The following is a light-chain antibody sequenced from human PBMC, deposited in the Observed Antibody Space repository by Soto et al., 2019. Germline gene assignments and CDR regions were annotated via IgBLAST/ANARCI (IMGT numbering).Light chain of an antibody. CDR1: QGVGY. CDR3: QQWHSSPSIT. Sequence: EIVLTQSPCTLSLSPGERATLSCRASQGVGYLAWYQQKPGQSPRLLLYGASNRATGVPDRFSGSGSGTDFTLTISSLEPEDFAVYFCQQWHSSPSITFGQGTRLEIK. V-gene: IGKV3-20*01. CDR2: GAS. J-gene: IGKJ5*01.